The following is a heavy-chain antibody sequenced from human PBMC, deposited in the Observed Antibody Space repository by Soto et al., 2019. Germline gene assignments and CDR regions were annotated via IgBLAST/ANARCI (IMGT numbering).Heavy chain of an antibody. CDR2: SKSKIDGGTT. J-gene: IGHJ4*01. Sequence: EVQLVESGGGLVEPGGSLRLSCAASGFIFITAWINWFRQAPGKGLEGVCRSKSKIDGGTTDFAASVTGRFDISRDYSQDTMLLQMNSLNSEDTAVYYCTTDSNFSTRLVRFDLWGRGTLGTVS. CDR1: GFIFITAW. V-gene: IGHV3-15*07. CDR3: TTDSNFSTRLVRFDL. D-gene: IGHD3-9*01.